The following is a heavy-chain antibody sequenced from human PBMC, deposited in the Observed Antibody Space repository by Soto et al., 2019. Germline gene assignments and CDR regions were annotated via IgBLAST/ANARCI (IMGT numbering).Heavy chain of an antibody. D-gene: IGHD3-3*01. CDR1: GYTLTELS. CDR2: FDPEDGET. J-gene: IGHJ4*02. Sequence: GASVKVSCKVSGYTLTELSMHWVRQAPGKGLEWMGGFDPEDGETIYAQKFQGRVTMTEDTSTDTAYMELSSLRSEDTAVYYCIVYDFWSGQMGVWGQGTLVTVSS. CDR3: IVYDFWSGQMGV. V-gene: IGHV1-24*01.